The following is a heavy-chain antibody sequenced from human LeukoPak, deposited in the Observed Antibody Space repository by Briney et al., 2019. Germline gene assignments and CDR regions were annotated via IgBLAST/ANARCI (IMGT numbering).Heavy chain of an antibody. CDR2: IIPIFGTA. CDR3: ARTSGVVEWLSHQQFQGLYYYYGMDV. CDR1: GYSFTSYA. V-gene: IGHV1-69*13. J-gene: IGHJ6*02. D-gene: IGHD3-3*01. Sequence: SVKVSCKASGYSFTSYAISWVRQAPGQGLEWMGGIIPIFGTANYAQKFQGRVTITADESTSTAYMELSSLRSEDTAVYYCARTSGVVEWLSHQQFQGLYYYYGMDVWGQGTTVTVSS.